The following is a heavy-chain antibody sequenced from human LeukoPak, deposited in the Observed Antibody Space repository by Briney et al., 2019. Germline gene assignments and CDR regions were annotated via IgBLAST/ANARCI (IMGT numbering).Heavy chain of an antibody. D-gene: IGHD3-10*01. CDR2: IRSGGST. CDR3: AREGSGRTAYNDGLDV. Sequence: GGSLRLSCAASGFTVSSSYMTWVRQAPGKGLEWVSVIRSGGSTVYADSVRGRFTISRDNSKNTLYLQLNSLRAEDTAVYYCAREGSGRTAYNDGLDVWGQGTMVTVSS. CDR1: GFTVSSSY. J-gene: IGHJ3*01. V-gene: IGHV3-53*01.